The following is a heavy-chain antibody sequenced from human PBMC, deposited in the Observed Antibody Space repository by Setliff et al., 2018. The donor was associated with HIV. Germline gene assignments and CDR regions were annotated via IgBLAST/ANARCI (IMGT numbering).Heavy chain of an antibody. CDR2: ISSSDYTI. D-gene: IGHD2-15*01. Sequence: LRLSCEASGFTLSDYQMSWIRRAPGKGLEWVSYISSSDYTIYYADSVKGRFTISRDNSKNSLFLEMNTLRAEDSADYYCAGLVVVETAGDVFDLWGQGTPVTVSS. CDR1: GFTLSDYQ. V-gene: IGHV3-11*04. CDR3: AGLVVVETAGDVFDL. J-gene: IGHJ3*01.